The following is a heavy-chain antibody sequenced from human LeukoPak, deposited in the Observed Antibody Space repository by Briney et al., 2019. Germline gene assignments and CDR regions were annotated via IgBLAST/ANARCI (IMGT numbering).Heavy chain of an antibody. CDR3: AREGDVDTATWHWFDP. J-gene: IGHJ5*02. CDR1: GYTFTSYY. V-gene: IGHV1-46*01. CDR2: INPSGGST. D-gene: IGHD5-18*01. Sequence: ASVKVSCKASGYTFTSYYMHWVRQAPGQGLEWMGIINPSGGSTSYAQKFQGRVTMTRDTSTSTVYMELSNLRSEDTAVYYCAREGDVDTATWHWFDPWGQGTLVTVSS.